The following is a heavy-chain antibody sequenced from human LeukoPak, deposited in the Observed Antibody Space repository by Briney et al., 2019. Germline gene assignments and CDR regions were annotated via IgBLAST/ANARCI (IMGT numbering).Heavy chain of an antibody. V-gene: IGHV4-39*07. Sequence: SDTLSLTCTVSGGSISSSSYYWGWIRQPPGKGLEWIGSIYYSGSTYYNPSLKSRVTISVDTSKNQFSLKLSSVTAADTAVYYCASRWLQDLDYWGQGTLVTVSS. CDR3: ASRWLQDLDY. J-gene: IGHJ4*02. CDR1: GGSISSSSYY. CDR2: IYYSGST. D-gene: IGHD5-24*01.